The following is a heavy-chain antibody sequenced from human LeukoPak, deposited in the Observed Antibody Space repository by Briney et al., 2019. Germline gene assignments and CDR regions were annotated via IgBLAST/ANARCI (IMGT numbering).Heavy chain of an antibody. CDR3: ARKSYYYGSMVRFDY. J-gene: IGHJ4*02. V-gene: IGHV4-39*01. CDR1: GDSISSSSSY. CDR2: IYYSGST. D-gene: IGHD3-10*01. Sequence: PSETLSLTCTVSGDSISSSSSYWGWIRQPPGEGLEWIGSIYYSGSTYYNTSLKSRVTISVDTSKNQFSLKLSSLTAADTAVYYCARKSYYYGSMVRFDYWGQGTLVTVSS.